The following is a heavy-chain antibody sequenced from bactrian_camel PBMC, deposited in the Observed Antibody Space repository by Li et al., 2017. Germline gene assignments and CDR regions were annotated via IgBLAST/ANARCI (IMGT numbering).Heavy chain of an antibody. V-gene: IGHV3S40*01. CDR1: GHTDSIDSISC. J-gene: IGHJ6*01. D-gene: IGHD7*01. CDR3: AAGQTCGNWWKASEFSY. CDR2: IDTDGGKT. Sequence: VQLVESGGDSVQAGGTLRLSCVASGHTDSIDSISCMGWFRQASGKGREGVAGIDTDGGKTYYGDSVRGRFTIAQDNAKTTAYLQMTSQKPEDSAMYFCAAGQTCGNWWKASEFSYWGQGTQVTVS.